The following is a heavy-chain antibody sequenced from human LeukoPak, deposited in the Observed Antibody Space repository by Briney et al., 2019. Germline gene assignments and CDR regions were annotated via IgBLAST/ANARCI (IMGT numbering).Heavy chain of an antibody. CDR1: GFTFSSYA. Sequence: GGSLRLSCAASGFTFSSYAMSWVRQAPGKGLEWVSAISGSGGSTFYADSVKGRFTISRDNSKNTLYLQMNSLRAEDTAVYYCAKSGGFNIAAARFDPWGQGTLVTVSS. V-gene: IGHV3-23*01. D-gene: IGHD6-13*01. CDR3: AKSGGFNIAAARFDP. J-gene: IGHJ5*02. CDR2: ISGSGGST.